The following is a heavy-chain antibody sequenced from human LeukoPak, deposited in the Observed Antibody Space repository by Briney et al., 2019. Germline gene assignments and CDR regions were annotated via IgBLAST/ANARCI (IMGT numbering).Heavy chain of an antibody. J-gene: IGHJ4*02. Sequence: GASVKVSCKASGYTFTGYYMHWVRQAPGQGLEWMGWISGYNGDTNYAQKFQGRVTMTTDTSTNTAYMDLRRLRSDDTAVYYCARNWGAGHPINFDYWGQGTLVTVSS. V-gene: IGHV1-18*04. D-gene: IGHD3-16*01. CDR1: GYTFTGYY. CDR2: ISGYNGDT. CDR3: ARNWGAGHPINFDY.